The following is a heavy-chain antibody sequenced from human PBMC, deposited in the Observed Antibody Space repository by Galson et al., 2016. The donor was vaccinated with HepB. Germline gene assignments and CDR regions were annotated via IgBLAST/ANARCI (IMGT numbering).Heavy chain of an antibody. CDR1: GFSFSSYA. CDR3: AKDIQMEVPAAFDH. D-gene: IGHD2-2*01. Sequence: SLRLSCAVSGFSFSSYAMSWVRQAPGKGLEWVSAISGSGGSTYYADSANGRFTISRDNSKNTLYLQMKLQRAEDTAAYYCAKDIQMEVPAAFDHWGQGTPVTVSS. J-gene: IGHJ4*02. CDR2: ISGSGGST. V-gene: IGHV3-23*01.